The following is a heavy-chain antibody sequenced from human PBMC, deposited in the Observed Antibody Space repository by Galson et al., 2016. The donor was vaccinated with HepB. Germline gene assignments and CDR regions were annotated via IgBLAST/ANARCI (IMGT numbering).Heavy chain of an antibody. CDR2: INHSGST. D-gene: IGHD3-3*01. CDR3: ARGLVYYDFWSGSEDAYDV. J-gene: IGHJ3*01. V-gene: IGHV4-34*01. CDR1: VRSFSGYY. Sequence: SETLSLTCTVNVRSFSGYYWTWIRQPPGKGLEWIGEINHSGSTYYNPSLKSRVTISADASKNQFSLKLTSMTAADTAVYYCARGLVYYDFWSGSEDAYDVWGQGTMVTVSS.